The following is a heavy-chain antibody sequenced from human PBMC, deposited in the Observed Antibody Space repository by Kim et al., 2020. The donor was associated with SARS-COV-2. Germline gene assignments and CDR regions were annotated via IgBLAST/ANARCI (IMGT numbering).Heavy chain of an antibody. Sequence: DTVKGWFTKSRDNSKNTLYLQMNSLRDEDTAVYYCAKSYGEYYYYYGLDVWGQGTTVSVSS. J-gene: IGHJ6*02. V-gene: IGHV3-23*01. D-gene: IGHD5-18*01. CDR3: AKSYGEYYYYYGLDV.